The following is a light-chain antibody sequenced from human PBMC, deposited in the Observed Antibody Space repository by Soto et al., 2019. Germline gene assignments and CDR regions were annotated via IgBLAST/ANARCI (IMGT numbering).Light chain of an antibody. J-gene: IGLJ3*02. CDR3: AAWDDNLNGWV. V-gene: IGLV1-40*01. CDR1: SANIGAGYD. CDR2: GNN. Sequence: QSVLTQPPSVSGAPGQTITISCTGSSANIGAGYDVHWYQQFPGTAPKLLIHGNNDRPSGVSDRFSASKSGTSASLAITGLQAEDEADYYCAAWDDNLNGWVFGGGTKVTVL.